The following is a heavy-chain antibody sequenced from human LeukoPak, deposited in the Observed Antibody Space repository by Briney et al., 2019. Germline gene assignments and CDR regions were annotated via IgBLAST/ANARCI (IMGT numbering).Heavy chain of an antibody. D-gene: IGHD3-22*01. CDR2: ISYDGSNK. CDR3: AKDRGWLYYYDSSGYDEYFQH. Sequence: PGGSLRLSCAASGFTFSSYGMHWVRQAPGKGLEWEAVISYDGSNKYYADSVKGRFTISRDNSKNTLYLQMNSLRAEDTAVYYCAKDRGWLYYYDSSGYDEYFQHWGQGTLVTVSS. J-gene: IGHJ1*01. CDR1: GFTFSSYG. V-gene: IGHV3-30*18.